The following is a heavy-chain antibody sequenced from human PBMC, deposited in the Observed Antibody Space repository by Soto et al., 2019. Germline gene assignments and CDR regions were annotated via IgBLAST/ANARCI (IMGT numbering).Heavy chain of an antibody. CDR3: TTGFEY. CDR2: IDDGSGT. Sequence: EVQLVESGGGLVQPGGSLRLSCAASGLTLSSNWMHWVRQTPGKGLVWVSRIDDGSGTSYADSVKGRFTISRDNAKNTLYLQMKSLRVEDTAVYYCTTGFEYWGQGTLVTVSS. J-gene: IGHJ4*02. V-gene: IGHV3-74*01. CDR1: GLTLSSNW. D-gene: IGHD4-17*01.